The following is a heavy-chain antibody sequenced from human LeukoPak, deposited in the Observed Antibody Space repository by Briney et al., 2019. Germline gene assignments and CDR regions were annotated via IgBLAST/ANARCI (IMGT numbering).Heavy chain of an antibody. CDR3: ARGHFGLDY. J-gene: IGHJ4*02. V-gene: IGHV3-9*01. D-gene: IGHD3-10*01. CDR1: GFTFDDYA. CDR2: ISWNSGRI. Sequence: GRSLRLSCAASGFTFDDYAMHWVRQAPGKGLEWVSGISWNSGRIGYADSVKGRFTIFRDNAKNSLYLQMNSLRAEDTAVYYCARGHFGLDYWGQGTLVTVSS.